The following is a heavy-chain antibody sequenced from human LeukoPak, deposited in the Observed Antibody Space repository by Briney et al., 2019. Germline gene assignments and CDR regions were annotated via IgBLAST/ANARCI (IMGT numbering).Heavy chain of an antibody. CDR3: ARAGYSSSWQVGGYYYYGMDV. V-gene: IGHV4-30-2*01. J-gene: IGHJ6*02. CDR1: GGSISGGGYS. Sequence: PSETLSLTCAVSGGSISGGGYSWSWIRQPPGKGLEWIGYIYHSGSTYYNPSLKSRVTISVDRSKNQFSLKLSSVTAADTAVYYCARAGYSSSWQVGGYYYYGMDVWGQGTTVTVSS. CDR2: IYHSGST. D-gene: IGHD6-13*01.